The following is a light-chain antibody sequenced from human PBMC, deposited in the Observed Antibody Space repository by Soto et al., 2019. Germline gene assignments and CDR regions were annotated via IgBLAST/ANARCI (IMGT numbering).Light chain of an antibody. J-gene: IGKJ4*01. Sequence: DIQLTQSPSFLSASVGDRVSITCRASQGVGNYLAWYQQKPGQAPNLLIYAASTLQSGVPSRFSGSGSGTDFTLTISSLQPEDFATYYCHQRNNYPLTFGGGTKVEIK. V-gene: IGKV1-9*01. CDR1: QGVGNY. CDR2: AAS. CDR3: HQRNNYPLT.